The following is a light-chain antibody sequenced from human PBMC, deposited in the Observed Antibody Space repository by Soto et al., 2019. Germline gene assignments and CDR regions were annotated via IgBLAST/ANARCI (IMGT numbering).Light chain of an antibody. CDR2: EVS. Sequence: QSVLTQPASVSGSPGQSITISCTGSSSDISNYNYVSWYQQYPGKAPRLIISEVSTRPSGVSNRFSGSKSGSTAFLTISGLQAADEADYFCTSYTTSSTYVFGTGTKLTVL. CDR3: TSYTTSSTYV. V-gene: IGLV2-14*01. J-gene: IGLJ1*01. CDR1: SSDISNYNY.